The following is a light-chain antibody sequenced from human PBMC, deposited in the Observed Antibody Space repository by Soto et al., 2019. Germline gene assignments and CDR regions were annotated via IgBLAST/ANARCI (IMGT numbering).Light chain of an antibody. V-gene: IGLV1-40*01. CDR3: CAYAGSHTLV. CDR2: SNN. Sequence: QSALTQPPSVSGAPGQRVTISCTGSSSNIGAGSDIHWYQHLPGTAPKLLIYSNNIRPSGVPDRFSGSKSGTSASLAITGLQAEDEADYHCCAYAGSHTLVFGGGTKLTVL. CDR1: SSNIGAGSD. J-gene: IGLJ3*02.